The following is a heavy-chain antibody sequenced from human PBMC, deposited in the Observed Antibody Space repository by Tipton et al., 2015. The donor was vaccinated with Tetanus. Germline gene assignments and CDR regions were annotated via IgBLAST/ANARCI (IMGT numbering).Heavy chain of an antibody. D-gene: IGHD6-25*01. CDR2: IYYIGTT. V-gene: IGHV4-31*11. CDR1: GASISSGANY. J-gene: IGHJ5*02. CDR3: ARVAGGGNWFGP. Sequence: TLSLTCAVSGASISSGANYWSWIRQHPGKGLDWIGYIYYIGTTTYNPSLKSRVTISVDTSNNQFSLTLSSVTAADAAVYYCARVAGGGNWFGPWGQGTLVTVSS.